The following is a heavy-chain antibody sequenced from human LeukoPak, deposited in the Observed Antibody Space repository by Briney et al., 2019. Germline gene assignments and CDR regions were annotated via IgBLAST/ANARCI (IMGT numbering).Heavy chain of an antibody. CDR3: ARDYYDSSGYYYVGRFDP. CDR1: GGSISSGGDY. Sequence: SETLSLTCTVSGGSISSGGDYWSWIRQHPGKGLEGIGYIYYSGSTYYNPSLKSRVTISVDTSKNQFSLKLRSVTAADTAVYYCARDYYDSSGYYYVGRFDPWGQGTLVTVSS. V-gene: IGHV4-31*03. D-gene: IGHD3-22*01. CDR2: IYYSGST. J-gene: IGHJ5*02.